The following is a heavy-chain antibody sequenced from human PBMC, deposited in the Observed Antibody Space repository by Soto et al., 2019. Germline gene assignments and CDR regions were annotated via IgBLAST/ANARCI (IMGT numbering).Heavy chain of an antibody. CDR1: GFIVSSNY. D-gene: IGHD2-15*01. J-gene: IGHJ4*02. CDR3: AKDPDIVVVVAATMYFDY. V-gene: IGHV3-66*01. Sequence: GESLKISCAASGFIVSSNYMSWVRQAPGKGQEWVSVIYTGGNTYYADSVKGRFTISRDNSKNTLYLQMNSLRAEDTAVYYCAKDPDIVVVVAATMYFDYWGQGTLVTVSS. CDR2: IYTGGNT.